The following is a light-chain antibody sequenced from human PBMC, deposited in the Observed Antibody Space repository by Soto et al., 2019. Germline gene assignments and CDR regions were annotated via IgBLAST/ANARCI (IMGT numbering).Light chain of an antibody. V-gene: IGKV1-5*03. J-gene: IGKJ4*01. CDR1: QSIGAS. CDR3: QQYNSSPLT. Sequence: DIQMTQSPSTLYASVGDRVTITCRASQSIGASLAWFQQKPGKAPNLLIYKASSLESGVPSRFSGSGSGTEFTLTISTLQPDDFATYYCQQYNSSPLTFGXGT. CDR2: KAS.